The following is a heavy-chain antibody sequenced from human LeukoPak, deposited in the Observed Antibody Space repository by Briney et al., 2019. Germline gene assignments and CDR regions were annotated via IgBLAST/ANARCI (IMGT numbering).Heavy chain of an antibody. Sequence: SETLSLTCTVSGGSISSYYWSWIRQPPGKGLEWIGYIYYSGSTNYNPSLKSRVTISVDTSKYQFSLKLSSVTAADTAVYYCARAYSSGWYYYFDYWGQGTLVTVSS. J-gene: IGHJ4*02. D-gene: IGHD6-19*01. CDR2: IYYSGST. V-gene: IGHV4-59*01. CDR3: ARAYSSGWYYYFDY. CDR1: GGSISSYY.